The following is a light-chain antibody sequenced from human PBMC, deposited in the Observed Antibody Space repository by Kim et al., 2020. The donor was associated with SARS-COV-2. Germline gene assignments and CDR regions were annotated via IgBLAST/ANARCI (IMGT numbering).Light chain of an antibody. CDR1: QGISSW. CDR2: TAS. J-gene: IGKJ5*01. Sequence: ASVGDRLTMPCRASQGISSWLVWYQQKPGKAPNLLIHTASSLQNGVPSRVSGSGSGTDITLTISSLQPEDFATYYCQQVNSFPLTFGQGTRLEIK. CDR3: QQVNSFPLT. V-gene: IGKV1-12*01.